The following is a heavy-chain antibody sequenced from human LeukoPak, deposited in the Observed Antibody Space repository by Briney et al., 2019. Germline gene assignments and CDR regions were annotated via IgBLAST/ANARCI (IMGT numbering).Heavy chain of an antibody. J-gene: IGHJ4*02. D-gene: IGHD3-10*01. CDR1: GVSFSGYY. Sequence: PSETLSLTCAVYGVSFSGYYWSWVRQPPGKGLEWVGEINHSGSTNYNPSLKSRVTISVDTSKNQFSLKLSSVTAADTAVYYCASRRRAYYGSGSYYTPFDYWGQGTLVTVSS. CDR3: ASRRRAYYGSGSYYTPFDY. CDR2: INHSGST. V-gene: IGHV4-34*01.